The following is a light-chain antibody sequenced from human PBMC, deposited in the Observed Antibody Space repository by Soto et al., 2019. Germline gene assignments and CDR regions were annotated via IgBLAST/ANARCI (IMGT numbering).Light chain of an antibody. CDR1: ISNIATNY. Sequence: VLTQPPSVSGTPGQRVTISCSGGISNIATNYVHWFQQLPGTAPKVLSNRDNQRPSGVPDRFSGSKSGTSASLAISGLRSEDEAEYYCAAWDDTVRSYVFGTGTKLTVL. V-gene: IGLV1-47*01. J-gene: IGLJ1*01. CDR2: RDN. CDR3: AAWDDTVRSYV.